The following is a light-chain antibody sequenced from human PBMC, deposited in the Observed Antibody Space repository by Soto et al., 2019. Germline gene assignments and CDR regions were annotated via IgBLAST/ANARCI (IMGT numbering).Light chain of an antibody. V-gene: IGKV1-39*01. CDR3: QQSYSTPPTT. J-gene: IGKJ1*01. CDR2: AAS. Sequence: DIQMTQSPSSLSASVGDRVTITCRASQSISSYLNWYQQKPGKAPKFLIYAASSLQSGVPSRFSGSGSGTDFTLTISSLQPEDFATYYCQQSYSTPPTTFGQGTKVEIK. CDR1: QSISSY.